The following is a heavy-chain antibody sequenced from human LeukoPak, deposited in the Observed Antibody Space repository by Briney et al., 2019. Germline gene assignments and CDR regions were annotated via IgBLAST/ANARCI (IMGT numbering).Heavy chain of an antibody. CDR1: GGTFSSYA. Sequence: ASVKVSCKASGGTFSSYAISWVRQAPGQGREWMGWIKPNSGGANYAQKFQGRVSITRDTAISTAYMELSRLRSDDTAVYYCAGDYCRGGSCYFSLHYWRQATLATVPS. D-gene: IGHD2-15*01. CDR2: IKPNSGGA. CDR3: AGDYCRGGSCYFSLHY. V-gene: IGHV1-2*02. J-gene: IGHJ4*02.